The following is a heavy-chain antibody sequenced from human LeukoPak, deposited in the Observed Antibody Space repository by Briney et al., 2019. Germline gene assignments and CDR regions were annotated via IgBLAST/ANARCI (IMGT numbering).Heavy chain of an antibody. J-gene: IGHJ6*02. V-gene: IGHV4-39*01. CDR3: AREEDDGSQNYYYYGMDV. CDR1: GGSISSSSYY. Sequence: PSETLSLTCTVSGGSISSSSYYWGWIRQPPGKGLEWIGSIYYSGSTYYNPSLKSRVTISVDTSKNQFSLKLSSVTAADTAVYYCAREEDDGSQNYYYYGMDVWGQGTTVTVSS. D-gene: IGHD5-24*01. CDR2: IYYSGST.